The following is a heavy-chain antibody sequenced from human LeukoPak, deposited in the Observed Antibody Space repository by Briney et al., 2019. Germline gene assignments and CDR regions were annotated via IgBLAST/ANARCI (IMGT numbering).Heavy chain of an antibody. Sequence: GGSLRLSCAASGLIVSSNYMTWVRQTPGKGLEWVSVIYNDDRTYYADTVKGRFTISRDNSKNTVYLQMNSLRVEDTGAYFCARGYGDWGHGTLVTVSS. CDR3: ARGYGD. J-gene: IGHJ4*01. V-gene: IGHV3-66*01. CDR2: IYNDDRT. CDR1: GLIVSSNY. D-gene: IGHD4-17*01.